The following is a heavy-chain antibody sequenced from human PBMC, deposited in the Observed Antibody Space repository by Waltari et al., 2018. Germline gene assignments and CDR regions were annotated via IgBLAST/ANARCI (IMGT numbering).Heavy chain of an antibody. Sequence: EVQLVESGGGLVQPGGSLRLSCVASGFTFNPFWMSWVRQAPGKGLGWLTDIKQDGSVTYNADSGKGRFTVSRDNAKNSLYLQMNSLRVEDTAVYYCARDWEGDRPNFDYWGQGTLVTVSS. CDR2: IKQDGSVT. J-gene: IGHJ4*02. CDR3: ARDWEGDRPNFDY. D-gene: IGHD1-26*01. V-gene: IGHV3-7*04. CDR1: GFTFNPFW.